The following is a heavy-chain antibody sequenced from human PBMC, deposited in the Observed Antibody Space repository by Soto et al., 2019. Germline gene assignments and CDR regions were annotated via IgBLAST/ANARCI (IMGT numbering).Heavy chain of an antibody. CDR2: IWYDGSNK. CDR3: ARERASSPDY. J-gene: IGHJ4*02. D-gene: IGHD1-26*01. V-gene: IGHV3-33*01. Sequence: GGSLRLSCAASGFTFSNYGMHWVRQAPGKGLEWVVVIWYDGSNKYYADSVKGRFTISRDNSKNTLYLQMNSLIAEDTAVYYCARERASSPDYWGQGTLVTVSS. CDR1: GFTFSNYG.